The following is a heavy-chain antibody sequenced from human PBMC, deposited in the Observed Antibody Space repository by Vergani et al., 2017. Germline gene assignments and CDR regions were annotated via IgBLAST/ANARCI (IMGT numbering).Heavy chain of an antibody. CDR1: GGSISSSSYY. V-gene: IGHV4-39*07. CDR3: ARSVQLTATRGYCSSTSCRPFDY. J-gene: IGHJ4*02. D-gene: IGHD2-2*01. Sequence: QLQLQESGPGLVKPSETLSLTCTVSGGSISSSSYYWGWIRQPPGKGLEWIGSIYYSGSTYYNPSLKSRVTISVDTSKNQFSLKLSSVTAADTAVYYCARSVQLTATRGYCSSTSCRPFDYWGQGTLVTVSS. CDR2: IYYSGST.